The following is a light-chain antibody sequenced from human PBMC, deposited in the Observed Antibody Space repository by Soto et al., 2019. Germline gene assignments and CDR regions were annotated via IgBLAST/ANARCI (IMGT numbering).Light chain of an antibody. J-gene: IGKJ4*01. Sequence: DVQMTQSPSTLSASVGRRVTITCRASQIINNLLAWYQQKPGKAPKFLIYDVSTLESGVPSRFSGSGSGTEFTLTISSLQPEDFATYYCQQYDSYPLTFGGGAKVDIK. V-gene: IGKV1-5*01. CDR2: DVS. CDR1: QIINNL. CDR3: QQYDSYPLT.